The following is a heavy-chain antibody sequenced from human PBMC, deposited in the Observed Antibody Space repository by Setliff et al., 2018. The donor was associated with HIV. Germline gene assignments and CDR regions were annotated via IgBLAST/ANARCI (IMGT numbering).Heavy chain of an antibody. Sequence: SETLSLTCAVYGGSFSGYYWSWIRQPPGKGLEWIGEINHSGSTNYSPSLKSRVTISLDTSKNQFSLRLISVTAADTAVYYCAKVAVTGYCSTTSCQNWFDPWGQGTLVTVSS. D-gene: IGHD2-2*01. CDR1: GGSFSGYY. CDR3: AKVAVTGYCSTTSCQNWFDP. J-gene: IGHJ5*02. V-gene: IGHV4-34*01. CDR2: INHSGST.